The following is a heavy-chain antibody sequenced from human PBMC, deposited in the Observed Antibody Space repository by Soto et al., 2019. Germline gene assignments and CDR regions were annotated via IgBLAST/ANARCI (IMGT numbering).Heavy chain of an antibody. V-gene: IGHV4-59*01. CDR1: GGSINSYY. D-gene: IGHD3-3*01. CDR2: IYYSGST. J-gene: IGHJ6*02. CDR3: ARATPYYDFWSGPYYYYYGLDV. Sequence: SETLSLTCSVSGGSINSYYWSWIRQPPGKGLEWIGYIYYSGSTNYNPSLKSRVTISVDTPKNQFSLKLNSVTAADTAVYYCARATPYYDFWSGPYYYYYGLDVWGQGTTVTVSS.